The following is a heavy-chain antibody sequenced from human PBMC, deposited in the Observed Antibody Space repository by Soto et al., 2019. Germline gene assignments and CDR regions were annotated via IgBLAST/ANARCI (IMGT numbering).Heavy chain of an antibody. V-gene: IGHV3-9*01. Sequence: EVQLVESGGGIVEPGRSLRLSCAASGFSFDNFAMHWVRQAPGKGLVWVSSISSNSGNIGYADSVKGRFTISRDNAKNSLYLEMNSLRVEDTALYYCAKGGSSSWLRDGLHIWGQGTIVTASS. D-gene: IGHD6-19*01. CDR3: AKGGSSSWLRDGLHI. CDR2: ISSNSGNI. J-gene: IGHJ3*02. CDR1: GFSFDNFA.